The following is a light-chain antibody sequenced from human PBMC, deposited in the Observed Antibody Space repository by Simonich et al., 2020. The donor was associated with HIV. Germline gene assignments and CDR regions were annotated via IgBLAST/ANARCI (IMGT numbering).Light chain of an antibody. J-gene: IGKJ4*01. V-gene: IGKV4-1*01. CDR3: QQYYSTPLT. CDR2: WAC. Sequence: DIVLTQSPDSLPVSLGEWATINCKSSQSLLYSSNNRHYLAWYQQKPGQPPKLLIYWACTRESGVPDRFSGSGSGTDFTLTISSLQAEDVAVYYCQQYYSTPLTFGGGTKVEIK. CDR1: QSLLYSSNNRHY.